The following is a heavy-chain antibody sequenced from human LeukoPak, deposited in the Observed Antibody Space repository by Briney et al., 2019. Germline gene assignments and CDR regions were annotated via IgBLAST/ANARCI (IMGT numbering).Heavy chain of an antibody. J-gene: IGHJ4*02. CDR1: GRSISSYY. V-gene: IGHV4-59*08. CDR3: ARVPHSVTLGAIFLLYFDY. Sequence: SETLSLTCTVSGRSISSYYWSWLRQPPGKALEWIGCFYYSGSTNYNPSLKSRVTISLDTSKNQFSLKLTSVTAADTALYYCARVPHSVTLGAIFLLYFDYWGLGTLVTVSS. CDR2: FYYSGST. D-gene: IGHD2/OR15-2a*01.